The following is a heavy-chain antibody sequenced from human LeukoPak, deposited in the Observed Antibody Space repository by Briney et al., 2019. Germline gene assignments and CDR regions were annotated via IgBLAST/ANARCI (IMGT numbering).Heavy chain of an antibody. Sequence: SETLSLSCAVNGGPFSNYYWTWIRQPPGKGPEWIGEINHSGGTNYNPSLKSRVTISIDTSKSQFSLHLSSVTAADTAVYYCAHTNSWFRFFEYWGQGTLVTVSS. D-gene: IGHD3-10*01. CDR3: AHTNSWFRFFEY. CDR2: INHSGGT. V-gene: IGHV4-34*01. J-gene: IGHJ4*02. CDR1: GGPFSNYY.